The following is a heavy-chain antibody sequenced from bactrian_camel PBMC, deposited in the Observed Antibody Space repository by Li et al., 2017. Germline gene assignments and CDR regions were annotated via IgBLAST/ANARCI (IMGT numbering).Heavy chain of an antibody. CDR2: INSGSGGT. J-gene: IGHJ4*01. Sequence: VESGGGLVQPGGSLRLSCAFSGFTFSNYVMSWVRLTPGKGLEWISGINSGSGGTSYADSVKGRFTISRDNAKNTLYLQLNSLKTEDTAMYYCAKDGLSAGNWGGVYNYWGQGTQVTV. V-gene: IGHV3S42*01. CDR1: GFTFSNYV. CDR3: AKDGLSAGNWGGVYNY. D-gene: IGHD6*01.